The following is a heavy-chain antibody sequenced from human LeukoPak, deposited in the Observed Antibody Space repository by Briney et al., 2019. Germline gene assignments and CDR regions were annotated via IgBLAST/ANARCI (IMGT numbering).Heavy chain of an antibody. CDR1: GFTFSSHW. CDR3: ARGRGRRDGYNYDLDY. V-gene: IGHV3-74*01. CDR2: IKGDGSST. J-gene: IGHJ4*02. Sequence: GGSLRLSCAASGFTFSSHWMHWVRQAPGKGLVWVSRIKGDGSSTSYADSVKGRLTISRDNAKNTVYLQMNSLRAEDTAVYYCARGRGRRDGYNYDLDYWGQGTLVTVSS. D-gene: IGHD5-24*01.